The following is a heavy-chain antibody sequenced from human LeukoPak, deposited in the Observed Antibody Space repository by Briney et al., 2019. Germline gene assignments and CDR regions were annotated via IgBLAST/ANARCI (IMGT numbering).Heavy chain of an antibody. V-gene: IGHV4-61*02. CDR2: IYTSGST. Sequence: SETLSLTCTVSGGSISSGSYYWSWIRQPAGKGLEWIGRIYTSGSTNYNPSLKSRVTISVDTSKNQFSLKLSFVTAADTAVYYCARIKAVSGIPNWFDPWGQGTLVTVSS. J-gene: IGHJ5*02. D-gene: IGHD6-19*01. CDR1: GGSISSGSYY. CDR3: ARIKAVSGIPNWFDP.